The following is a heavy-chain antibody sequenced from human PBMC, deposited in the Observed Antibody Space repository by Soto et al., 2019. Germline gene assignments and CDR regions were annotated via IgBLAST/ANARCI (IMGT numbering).Heavy chain of an antibody. Sequence: KSSETLSLTCAVSGGSISSGGYSWSWIRQPPGKGLEWIGYIYHSGSTYYNPSLKSRVTISVDRSKNQFSLKLSSVTAADTAVYYCARATMVRGVWSPGYYYGMDVWGQGTTVTV. CDR3: ARATMVRGVWSPGYYYGMDV. J-gene: IGHJ6*02. D-gene: IGHD3-10*01. CDR2: IYHSGST. CDR1: GGSISSGGYS. V-gene: IGHV4-30-2*01.